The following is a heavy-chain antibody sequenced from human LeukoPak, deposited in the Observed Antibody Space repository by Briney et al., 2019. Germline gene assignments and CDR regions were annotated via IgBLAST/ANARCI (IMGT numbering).Heavy chain of an antibody. V-gene: IGHV3-23*01. CDR2: ISGRGDRS. Sequence: GGSLRLSCTASGFTFSSYALNWVRQAPGKGLEWVSAISGRGDRSYCTDSVKGRFTISRDNSKNTLFLQMNSLRVEDTALYYCAKGGAVVPPGNYLDSWGQGTLVTVSS. CDR3: AKGGAVVPPGNYLDS. CDR1: GFTFSSYA. D-gene: IGHD2-2*01. J-gene: IGHJ4*02.